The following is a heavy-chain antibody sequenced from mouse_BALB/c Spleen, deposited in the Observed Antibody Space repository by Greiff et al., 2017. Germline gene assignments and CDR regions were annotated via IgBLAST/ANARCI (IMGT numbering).Heavy chain of an antibody. Sequence: QVQLQQPGAELVKPGASVKMSCKASGYTFTSYWMHWVKQRPGQGLEWIGTIDPSDSYTSYNQKFKGKATLTVDTSSSTAYMQLSSLTSEDSAVYYCTRWGGPRYFDVWGAGTTVTVSS. CDR2: IDPSDSYT. CDR1: GYTFTSYW. V-gene: IGHV1S127*01. J-gene: IGHJ1*01. CDR3: TRWGGPRYFDV.